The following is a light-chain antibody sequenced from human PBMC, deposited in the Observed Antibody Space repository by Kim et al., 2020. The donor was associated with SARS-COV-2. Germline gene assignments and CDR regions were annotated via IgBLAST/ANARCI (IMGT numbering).Light chain of an antibody. CDR1: QSVRSY. V-gene: IGKV3-11*01. Sequence: EIVLTQSPATLSLSPGERATLSCRASQSVRSYLGWYQQKPGQTLRLLIYDVSNRATGIPARFSGSGSGTDFTLTISSLEPEDVAVYYCQHRSAWPLTFGGGTKVDIK. CDR3: QHRSAWPLT. CDR2: DVS. J-gene: IGKJ4*01.